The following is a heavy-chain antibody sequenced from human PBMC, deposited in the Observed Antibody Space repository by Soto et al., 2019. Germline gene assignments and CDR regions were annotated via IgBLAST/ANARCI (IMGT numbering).Heavy chain of an antibody. V-gene: IGHV3-23*01. Sequence: EVQLLESGGGLVQPGGSLRLTCVGSGFTFRNQDMRWVRQAPGKGLEWVSGISGRGGVTYYADSVKGRVTISRDNSKNTRYLQMNNLRANDTAVYYCAKDRQFRSYYESAGHYNDWGQGTLVTVSS. D-gene: IGHD3-22*01. CDR2: ISGRGGVT. CDR3: AKDRQFRSYYESAGHYND. J-gene: IGHJ4*02. CDR1: GFTFRNQD.